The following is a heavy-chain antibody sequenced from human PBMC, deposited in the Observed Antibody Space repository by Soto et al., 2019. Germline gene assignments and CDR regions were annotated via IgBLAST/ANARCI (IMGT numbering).Heavy chain of an antibody. CDR2: IYYSGST. D-gene: IGHD2-8*01. J-gene: IGHJ5*02. CDR3: ARGTYYATDLFDP. V-gene: IGHV4-30-4*01. Sequence: SETLSLTCTVSGGSISSGDYYWSWIRQPPGKGLEWIGYIYYSGSTYYNPSLKSRVTISVDTSKNQFSLKLSSVTAADTAVYYCARGTYYATDLFDPCGQRTLVTVSS. CDR1: GGSISSGDYY.